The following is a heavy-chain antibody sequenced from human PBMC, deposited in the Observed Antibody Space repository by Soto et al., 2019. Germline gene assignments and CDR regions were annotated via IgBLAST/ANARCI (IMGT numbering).Heavy chain of an antibody. D-gene: IGHD1-26*01. CDR2: ISDSGGST. J-gene: IGHJ4*02. Sequence: EVQFLESGGGLVQPGGSLRLSCAASGFAFSNYAMNWVRQAPGKGLEWVSVISDSGGSTYDADSVKGRFTISRDNSKNTVYLHMNSLRVEDTAIYYCTKDGGSGTYPEYWGQGTLVTVSS. V-gene: IGHV3-23*01. CDR1: GFAFSNYA. CDR3: TKDGGSGTYPEY.